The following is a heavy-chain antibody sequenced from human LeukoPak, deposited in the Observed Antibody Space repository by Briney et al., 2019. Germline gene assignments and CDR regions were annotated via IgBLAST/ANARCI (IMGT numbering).Heavy chain of an antibody. Sequence: SETLSLTCSVSAGSISSGGYYWSWIRQHPGKGLEWIGNIYYSGSTYYNPSLKSRVTISVDTSKNQLSLKVNSVTAADTAVYYCAGNLSGRWFDPWGQGTLVIVSS. V-gene: IGHV4-31*02. J-gene: IGHJ5*02. CDR2: IYYSGST. CDR1: AGSISSGGYY. CDR3: AGNLSGRWFDP.